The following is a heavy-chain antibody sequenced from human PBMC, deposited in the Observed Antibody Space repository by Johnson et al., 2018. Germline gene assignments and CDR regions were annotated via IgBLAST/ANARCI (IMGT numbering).Heavy chain of an antibody. CDR1: GLTFSRDG. V-gene: IGHV3-30*03. Sequence: QVQLVQSGGGVVQPGRSLRLSCAASGLTFSRDGMHWVRQAPGKGLEWVAVISYDGTNKYYADSVKGRFTISRDNSKNTRYLQMNSLRAEDTGVDYCARDEGDAFDIWGQGTMVTVSS. CDR3: ARDEGDAFDI. CDR2: ISYDGTNK. J-gene: IGHJ3*02.